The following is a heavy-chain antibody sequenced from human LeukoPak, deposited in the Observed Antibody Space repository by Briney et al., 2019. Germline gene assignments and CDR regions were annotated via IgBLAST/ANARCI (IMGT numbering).Heavy chain of an antibody. Sequence: PGGSLRLSCAASGFTFSSYEMNWVRQAPGKGLEWVSYISSGSSSIFYADSVKGRFTISRDNAKNSLYLQMNSLRVEDTAVYYCARKSQGALHYWGQGALVTVSS. CDR1: GFTFSSYE. J-gene: IGHJ4*02. CDR3: ARKSQGALHY. CDR2: ISSGSSSI. D-gene: IGHD3-16*01. V-gene: IGHV3-48*03.